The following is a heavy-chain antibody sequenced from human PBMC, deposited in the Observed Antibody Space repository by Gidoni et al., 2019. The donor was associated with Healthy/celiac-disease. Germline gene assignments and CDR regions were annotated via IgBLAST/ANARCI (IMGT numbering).Heavy chain of an antibody. Sequence: QVQLVDSGGGVAQPGRSLSLSCAASGFTFFRYAMHWVRQAPGKGLEWVAVISYDGSNKYYADSVKGRFTISRDNSKNTLYRQMNSLRAEDTAVYYCAREVVVPAAIDGMDVWGQGTTVTVSS. CDR3: AREVVVPAAIDGMDV. V-gene: IGHV3-30*01. CDR2: ISYDGSNK. D-gene: IGHD2-2*01. CDR1: GFTFFRYA. J-gene: IGHJ6*02.